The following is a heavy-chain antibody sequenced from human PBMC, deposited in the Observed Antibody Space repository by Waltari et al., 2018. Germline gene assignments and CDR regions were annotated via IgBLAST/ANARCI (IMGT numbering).Heavy chain of an antibody. CDR3: ARVRHRITMVQGAYFDI. Sequence: QVQLVQSGAEVKKPGASVKVSCKASGYTFTGYYMHWVRQAPGQGLEWMGRINPNSGGTNYAQKFQGRVTMTRDTSISTAYMELSRLRSDDTAVYYCARVRHRITMVQGAYFDIWGQGTMVTVSS. J-gene: IGHJ3*02. V-gene: IGHV1-2*06. D-gene: IGHD3-10*01. CDR2: INPNSGGT. CDR1: GYTFTGYY.